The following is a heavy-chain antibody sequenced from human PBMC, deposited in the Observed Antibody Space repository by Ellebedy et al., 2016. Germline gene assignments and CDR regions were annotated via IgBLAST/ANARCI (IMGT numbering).Heavy chain of an antibody. CDR2: MYWSGST. J-gene: IGHJ6*04. D-gene: IGHD2/OR15-2a*01. Sequence: LRLXCTVSGGSFRGDDYYWSWIRQSPGKGLEWIGYMYWSGSTYYNPSLERRVSMSIDTSEKQFSLNLRSVTAADTAVFYCARVYVPYPMLGRPTSYFRLDVWGKGTTVIVSS. CDR3: ARVYVPYPMLGRPTSYFRLDV. CDR1: GGSFRGDDYY. V-gene: IGHV4-30-4*01.